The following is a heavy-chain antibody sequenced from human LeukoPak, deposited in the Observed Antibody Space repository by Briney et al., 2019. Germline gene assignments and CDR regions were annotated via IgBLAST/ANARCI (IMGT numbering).Heavy chain of an antibody. J-gene: IGHJ4*02. Sequence: PGRSLRLSCAASGFTFSSYGMHWVRQAPGKGLEWVAVIWYDGSKKDYADSVKGRFTISRDNSKNTLYLQMNSLRAEDTAVYYCAREMNYGDYFDYWGQGTLVTVSS. V-gene: IGHV3-33*08. CDR2: IWYDGSKK. CDR3: AREMNYGDYFDY. D-gene: IGHD4-17*01. CDR1: GFTFSSYG.